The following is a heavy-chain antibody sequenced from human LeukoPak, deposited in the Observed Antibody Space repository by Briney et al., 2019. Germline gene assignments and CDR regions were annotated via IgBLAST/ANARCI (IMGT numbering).Heavy chain of an antibody. CDR3: AITTVVTPDYFDY. J-gene: IGHJ4*02. CDR2: INSDGSDT. D-gene: IGHD4-23*01. CDR1: GFTFSHFW. V-gene: IGHV3-74*01. Sequence: GGSLRLSCAASGFTFSHFWIHWVRQVPGKGLVWVSRINSDGSDTIYADSVKGRFTISRDNAKNSLYLQMNSLRVEDTAVYYCAITTVVTPDYFDYWGQGTLVTVSS.